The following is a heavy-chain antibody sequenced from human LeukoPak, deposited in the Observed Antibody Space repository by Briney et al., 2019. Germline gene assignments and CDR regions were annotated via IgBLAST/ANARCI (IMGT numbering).Heavy chain of an antibody. CDR3: ARPHDYGDYFYFDY. CDR1: GFTFSSYS. CDR2: ISSSSSYI. J-gene: IGHJ4*02. V-gene: IGHV3-21*01. D-gene: IGHD4-17*01. Sequence: GGSLRLSCAASGFTFSSYSMNWVRQAPGKGLEWVSPISSSSSYIYYADSVKGRFTISRDNAKNSLYLQMNSLRAEDTAVYYCARPHDYGDYFYFDYWGQGTLVTVSS.